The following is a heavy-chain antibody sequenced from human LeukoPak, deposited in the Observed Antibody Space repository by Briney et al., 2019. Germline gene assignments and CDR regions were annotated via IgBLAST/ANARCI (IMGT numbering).Heavy chain of an antibody. J-gene: IGHJ2*01. V-gene: IGHV4-34*01. CDR2: INHSGST. CDR1: GGSFSGYY. CDR3: ARDQGDGYERTFRYFDL. Sequence: PSETLSLTCAVYGGSFSGYYWSWIRQPPGKGLEWIGEINHSGSTNYNPSLKSRVTISVDTSKNQFSLKLSSVTAADTAVYYCARDQGDGYERTFRYFDLWGRGTLVTVSS. D-gene: IGHD5-24*01.